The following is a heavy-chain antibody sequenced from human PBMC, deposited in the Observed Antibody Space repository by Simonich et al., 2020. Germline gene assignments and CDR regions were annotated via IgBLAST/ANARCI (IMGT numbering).Heavy chain of an antibody. Sequence: QLQLQESGPGLVKPSETLSLTCTVSGGSISSSSYYWGWIRQPPGKGLEWIGSIYYIGSNYYNPALKSRVTISVDTSKNQFSLKLSSVTAADTAVYYCARWAYSSSYFDYWGQGTLVTVSS. CDR1: GGSISSSSYY. CDR3: ARWAYSSSYFDY. J-gene: IGHJ4*02. CDR2: IYYIGSN. D-gene: IGHD6-6*01. V-gene: IGHV4-39*01.